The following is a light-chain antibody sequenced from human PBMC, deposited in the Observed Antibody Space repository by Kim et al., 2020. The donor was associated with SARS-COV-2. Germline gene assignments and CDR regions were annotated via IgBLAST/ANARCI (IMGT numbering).Light chain of an antibody. CDR3: QQYGISPLT. Sequence: EIVLTQSPGTLSLSPGERATLSCRASQSVSSSYLAWYQQKPGHAPRLLIYGASSRATGIPDRFSGSGSGTDFTLTISRLEPEDFAVYYCQQYGISPLTFAGGTKVDIK. CDR2: GAS. CDR1: QSVSSSY. J-gene: IGKJ4*01. V-gene: IGKV3-20*01.